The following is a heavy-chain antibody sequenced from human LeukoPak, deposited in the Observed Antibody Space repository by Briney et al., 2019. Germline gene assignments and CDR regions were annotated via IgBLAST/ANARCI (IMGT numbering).Heavy chain of an antibody. J-gene: IGHJ6*03. V-gene: IGHV3-30*04. Sequence: GGSLRLSCAASGSTFSSYAMHWVRQAPGKGLEWVAVISYDGGNKYYADSVKGRFTISRDNSKNTLYLHMNSLRADDTAVYCCARGPAGPGPYYYYYMDVWGKGTTVTVSS. CDR2: ISYDGGNK. CDR1: GSTFSSYA. D-gene: IGHD3-10*01. CDR3: ARGPAGPGPYYYYYMDV.